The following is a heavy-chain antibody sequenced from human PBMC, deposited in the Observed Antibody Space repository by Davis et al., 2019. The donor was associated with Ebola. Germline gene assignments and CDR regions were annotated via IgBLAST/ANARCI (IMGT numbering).Heavy chain of an antibody. V-gene: IGHV5-51*01. Sequence: PGGSLRLSCKGSGYRFPTYWIAWVRHMPGKGLEWMGSVYPDDSDTKYGPSFEGQITISVDKATNTAYLHWAALRASDTAIYFCARHAPTTSLPFDYWGQGTQVTVSS. CDR1: GYRFPTYW. CDR3: ARHAPTTSLPFDY. CDR2: VYPDDSDT. D-gene: IGHD1-1*01. J-gene: IGHJ4*02.